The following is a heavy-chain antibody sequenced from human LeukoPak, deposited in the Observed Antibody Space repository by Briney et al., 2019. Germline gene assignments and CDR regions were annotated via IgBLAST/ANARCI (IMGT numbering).Heavy chain of an antibody. CDR3: ARGPENDFTFDY. J-gene: IGHJ4*02. CDR2: IIPIFGIA. D-gene: IGHD2-21*02. Sequence: SVKVSCKASGGTFSSYAISWVRQAPGQGLEWMGRIIPIFGIANYPQKFQGRVTITADKSTSTAYMELSSLRSEDTAVYYCARGPENDFTFDYWGQGTLVTVSS. V-gene: IGHV1-69*04. CDR1: GGTFSSYA.